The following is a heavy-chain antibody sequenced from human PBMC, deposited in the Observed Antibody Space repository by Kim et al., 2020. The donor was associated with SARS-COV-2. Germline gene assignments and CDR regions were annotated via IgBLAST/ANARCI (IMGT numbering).Heavy chain of an antibody. CDR3: ARRPLTGGADS. V-gene: IGHV4-39*01. Sequence: RTYYTPALKSRVTISVDTAKNQFSRKLSSVTAADTAVYYCARRPLTGGADSWGQGTLVTVSS. CDR2: RT. J-gene: IGHJ4*02. D-gene: IGHD2-8*02.